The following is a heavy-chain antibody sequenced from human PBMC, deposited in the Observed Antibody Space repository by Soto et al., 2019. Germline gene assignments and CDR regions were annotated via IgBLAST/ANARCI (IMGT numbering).Heavy chain of an antibody. J-gene: IGHJ3*02. D-gene: IGHD4-17*01. CDR3: ARDSTGLRRFAFDI. CDR2: IYSGGST. Sequence: GGSLRLSCAASGFTVSSNYMSWVRQAPGKGLEWVSVIYSGGSTYYADSVKGRFTISRDNSKNTLYLQMNSLRAEDTAVYYCARDSTGLRRFAFDIWGQGTMVTVSS. CDR1: GFTVSSNY. V-gene: IGHV3-66*01.